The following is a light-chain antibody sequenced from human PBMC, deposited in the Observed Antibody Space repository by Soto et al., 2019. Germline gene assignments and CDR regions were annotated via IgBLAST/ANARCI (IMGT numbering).Light chain of an antibody. J-gene: IGLJ1*01. CDR2: EVS. CDR3: TSYTSTIPYV. CDR1: SNDVGGYNY. V-gene: IGLV2-14*01. Sequence: SVLXQPASVSGSPGQSITISCTGCSNDVGGYNYVSWYQQHPGQAPKLIIYEVSDRPSGVSPRFSGSKSGNTASLTISGLQVEDEADYFCTSYTSTIPYVFGSGTKVTVL.